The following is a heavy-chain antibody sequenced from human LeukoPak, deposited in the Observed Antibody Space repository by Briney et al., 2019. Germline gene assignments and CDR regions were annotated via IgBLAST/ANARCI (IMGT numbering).Heavy chain of an antibody. J-gene: IGHJ4*02. CDR3: TREANSYDSGTYAWFDY. Sequence: SETLSLTCAVHGGSFRAYFWSWIRQSPGKGLEWIGEINHSGDTNYNPSLKNRVTISSDTSKDQFSLKLSSVTAADTAIYYCTREANSYDSGTYAWFDYWGQGTLVTVSS. CDR1: GGSFRAYF. V-gene: IGHV4-34*01. D-gene: IGHD3-10*01. CDR2: INHSGDT.